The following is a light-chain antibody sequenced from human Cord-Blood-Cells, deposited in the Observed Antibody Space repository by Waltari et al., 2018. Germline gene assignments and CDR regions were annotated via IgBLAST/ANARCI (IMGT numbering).Light chain of an antibody. J-gene: IGKJ1*01. CDR2: DAS. V-gene: IGKV3-11*01. CDR1: QSVSSY. Sequence: EIVLTQSPATLSLSPGERATLSCRASQSVSSYLAWYQQKPGQAPRLLIYDASNRATGIQARFSGSGSGTDFTLTINSLEPEDFAVYYCQQRSNWPPGGGVWAFGQGTKVEIK. CDR3: QQRSNWPPGGGVWA.